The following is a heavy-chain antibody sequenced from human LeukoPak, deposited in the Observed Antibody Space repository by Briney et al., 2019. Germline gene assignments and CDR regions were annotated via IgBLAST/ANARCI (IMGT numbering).Heavy chain of an antibody. Sequence: GGSLRLSCAASGFTFSSYWMHWVRQAPGKGLEWVAVISYDGSNKYYADSVKGRFTISRDNSKNTLYLQMNSLRAEDTAVYYCAKEGDYGPYYFDYWGQGTLVTVSS. CDR2: ISYDGSNK. D-gene: IGHD4/OR15-4a*01. CDR1: GFTFSSYW. CDR3: AKEGDYGPYYFDY. J-gene: IGHJ4*02. V-gene: IGHV3-30*18.